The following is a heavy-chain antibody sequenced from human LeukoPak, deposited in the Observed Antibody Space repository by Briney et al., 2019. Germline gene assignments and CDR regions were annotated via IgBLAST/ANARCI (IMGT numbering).Heavy chain of an antibody. CDR1: GFTFSSYA. D-gene: IGHD3-22*01. V-gene: IGHV3-30-3*01. CDR2: ISYDGSNK. Sequence: GGSLRLSCAASGFTFSSYAMHWVRQAPGKGLEWVAVISYDGSNKYYADSVKGRFTISRDNSKNTLYLQMNSLRAEDTAVYYCARRLYYDSSGPTDYWGQGTLVTVSS. CDR3: ARRLYYDSSGPTDY. J-gene: IGHJ4*02.